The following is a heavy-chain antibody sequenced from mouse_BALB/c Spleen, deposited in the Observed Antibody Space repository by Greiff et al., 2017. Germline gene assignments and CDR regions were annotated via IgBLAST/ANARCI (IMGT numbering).Heavy chain of an antibody. CDR3: DRDFDY. V-gene: IGHV14-1*02. CDR2: IDPENGNT. CDR1: GFNINDYY. Sequence: EVQLQQSGAELVRPGASVKLSCKASGFNINDYYMHWVKQRPEQGLEWIGWIDPENGNTIYDPKFQGKASITADTSSSTAYLQLSSLTSEDTAVCYCDRDFDYWGQGTTLTVSS. J-gene: IGHJ2*01.